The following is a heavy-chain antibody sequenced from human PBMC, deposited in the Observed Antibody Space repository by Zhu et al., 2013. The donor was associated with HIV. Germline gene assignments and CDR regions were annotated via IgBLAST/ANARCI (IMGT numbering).Heavy chain of an antibody. J-gene: IGHJ4*02. CDR3: ARDTRGGSYYLDY. D-gene: IGHD1-26*01. V-gene: IGHV1-18*01. Sequence: QDQLVQSGAEMKKPGASVKVSCRASGYVFTSFGISWLRQAPGQRLQWMGWISAYSGNTNYAQKLQGRVTMTTDTSTSTAYMELRSLRSDDTAVYYCARDTRGGSYYLDYWGQGTLVTVSS. CDR2: ISAYSGNT. CDR1: GYVFTSFG.